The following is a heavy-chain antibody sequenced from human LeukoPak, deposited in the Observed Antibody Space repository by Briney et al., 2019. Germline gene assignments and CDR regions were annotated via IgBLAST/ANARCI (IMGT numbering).Heavy chain of an antibody. D-gene: IGHD2-15*01. Sequence: ASVKVSCKASGYTFTGYYMHWVRQAPGQGLEWMGWISAYNGNTNYAQKLQGRVTMTTDTSTSTAYMELRSLRSDDTAVYYCARNVAPTDWGQGTLVTVSS. J-gene: IGHJ4*02. V-gene: IGHV1-18*04. CDR2: ISAYNGNT. CDR3: ARNVAPTD. CDR1: GYTFTGYY.